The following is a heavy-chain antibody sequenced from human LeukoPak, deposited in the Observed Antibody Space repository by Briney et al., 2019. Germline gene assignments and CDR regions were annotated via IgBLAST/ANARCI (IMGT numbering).Heavy chain of an antibody. CDR1: GGSISTITYY. CDR2: MYYRGNT. V-gene: IGHV4-39*07. CDR3: ARGAYYDFWSGYYSGWFDP. D-gene: IGHD3-3*01. J-gene: IGHJ5*02. Sequence: SETLSLTCTVSGGSISTITYYWGWIRQPPGKGLEWVGHMYYRGNTFYNPSLKSRVTISVDTSKNQFSLKLSSVTAADTAVYYCARGAYYDFWSGYYSGWFDPWGQGTLVTVSS.